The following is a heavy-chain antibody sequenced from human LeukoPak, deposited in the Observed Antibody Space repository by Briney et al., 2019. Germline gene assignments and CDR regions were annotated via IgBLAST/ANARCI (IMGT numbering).Heavy chain of an antibody. J-gene: IGHJ2*01. Sequence: ASVKVSCKASGYTFIDYYLHWLRQAPGHGLEWMGRINPNRGDTKPAQKFQGRVTMTRDTSISVAYMELSSLQSDDTAVYYCARNPDEHWLDESENWYFDLWGSGTLVTVSS. CDR2: INPNRGDT. D-gene: IGHD6-19*01. V-gene: IGHV1-2*06. CDR3: ARNPDEHWLDESENWYFDL. CDR1: GYTFIDYY.